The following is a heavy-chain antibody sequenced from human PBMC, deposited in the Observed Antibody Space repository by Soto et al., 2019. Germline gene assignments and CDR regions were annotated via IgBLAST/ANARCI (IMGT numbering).Heavy chain of an antibody. CDR3: ARLARRSGSRDFDY. CDR1: GCSISSSSYY. J-gene: IGHJ4*02. V-gene: IGHV4-39*01. CDR2: IYYSGST. Sequence: SETLCLTCPVSGCSISSSSYYWGWVRQPPGKGLEWIGSIYYSGSTYYNPSLKSRVTISVDTSKNQFSLKLSSVTAADTAVYYCARLARRSGSRDFDYWGQGTLVTVSS. D-gene: IGHD3-10*01.